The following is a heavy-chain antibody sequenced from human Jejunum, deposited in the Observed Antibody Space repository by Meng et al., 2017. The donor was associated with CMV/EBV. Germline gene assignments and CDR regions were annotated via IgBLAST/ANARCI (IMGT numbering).Heavy chain of an antibody. D-gene: IGHD3-10*01. CDR3: ARGDYSASGNYYTGVYSFDY. CDR1: NCVFD. J-gene: IGHJ4*02. Sequence: NCVFDVNLIRQDPGKGLEWIRYSYYTWNTLHNPSRQRRVTISIDTFKNHFSLSLSSVTAADTAVYYCARGDYSASGNYYTGVYSFDYWGQGTLVTVSS. V-gene: IGHV4-31*02. CDR2: SYYTWNT.